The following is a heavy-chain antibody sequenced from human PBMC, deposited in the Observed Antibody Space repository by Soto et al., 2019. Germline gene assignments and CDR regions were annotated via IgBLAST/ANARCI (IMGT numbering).Heavy chain of an antibody. J-gene: IGHJ4*02. CDR3: ASPNYYGSGSYTFDY. Sequence: QVQLVQSGAEVKKPGSSVKVSCKASGGTFSSYAISWVRQAPGQGLEWMGGIIPIFGTANYAQKFQGRVTITADESQSTAYMELSSLRSEDTAVYYCASPNYYGSGSYTFDYWGQGTLVTVSS. CDR1: GGTFSSYA. CDR2: IIPIFGTA. V-gene: IGHV1-69*01. D-gene: IGHD3-10*01.